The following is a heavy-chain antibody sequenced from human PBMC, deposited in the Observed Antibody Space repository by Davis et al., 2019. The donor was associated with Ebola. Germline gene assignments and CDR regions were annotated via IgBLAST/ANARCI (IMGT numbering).Heavy chain of an antibody. Sequence: ASVKVSCKASGYIFTNYYMHWVRQAPGQGLEWMGIINPTSGSTNYAQKFQGRVTMTRDTSISTAYMELSRLRSDDTAVYYCARWVDYYYYMDVWGKGTTVTVSS. V-gene: IGHV1-2*02. CDR1: GYIFTNYY. CDR2: INPTSGST. D-gene: IGHD2-15*01. CDR3: ARWVDYYYYMDV. J-gene: IGHJ6*03.